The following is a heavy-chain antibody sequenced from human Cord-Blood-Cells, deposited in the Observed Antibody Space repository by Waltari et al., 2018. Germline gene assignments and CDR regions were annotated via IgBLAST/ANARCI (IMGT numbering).Heavy chain of an antibody. D-gene: IGHD6-13*01. CDR3: ARSYGAAGTCFQH. J-gene: IGHJ1*01. Sequence: QVQLVQSGAEVKKPGASVKVSCKASGYTFTGYYMHWVRQAPGQGLEWMGRINPNSGGTNYAQKFQGRVTMTRDTAISTAYMELSRLRSDDTAVYYCARSYGAAGTCFQHWGQGTLVTVSS. V-gene: IGHV1-2*06. CDR2: INPNSGGT. CDR1: GYTFTGYY.